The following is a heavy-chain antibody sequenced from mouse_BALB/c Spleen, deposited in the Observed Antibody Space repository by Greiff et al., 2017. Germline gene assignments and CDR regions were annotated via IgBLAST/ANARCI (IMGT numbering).Heavy chain of an antibody. CDR3: ATYDYDGAWFAY. V-gene: IGHV2-6-7*01. CDR1: GFSLTGYG. D-gene: IGHD2-4*01. Sequence: VKLMESGPGLVAPSQSLSITCTVSGFSLTGYGVNWVRQPPGKGLEWLGMIWGGGSTDYNSALKSRLSISKDNSKSQVFLKMNSLQTDDTAMYYCATYDYDGAWFAYWGQGTLVTVSA. CDR2: IWGGGST. J-gene: IGHJ3*01.